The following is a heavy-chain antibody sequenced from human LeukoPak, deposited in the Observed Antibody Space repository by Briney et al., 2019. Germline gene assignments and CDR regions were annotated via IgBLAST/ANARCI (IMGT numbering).Heavy chain of an antibody. J-gene: IGHJ4*02. V-gene: IGHV3-7*01. CDR1: GFTFSTHW. Sequence: GGSLRLSCAASGFTFSTHWMNWVRPAPGKGLEWVANIEKDGSEKNSVDSVRGRFTISRDNAKNSLYLQMNSLRAEDTAVYFCVAGSGWLPDYWGQGTLVIVSS. D-gene: IGHD6-19*01. CDR2: IEKDGSEK. CDR3: VAGSGWLPDY.